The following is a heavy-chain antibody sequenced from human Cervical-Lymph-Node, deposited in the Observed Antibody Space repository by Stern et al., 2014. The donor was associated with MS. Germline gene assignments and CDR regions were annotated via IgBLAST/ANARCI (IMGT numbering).Heavy chain of an antibody. CDR3: AKDLLESGSNFDY. D-gene: IGHD5-12*01. Sequence: EVQLVESGGGLVQPGGSLRLSCAASGFTFSSYAMSWVRQAPGKGLEWVSVISGSGGRTYYADSVKGRFTISRDNSKNTLYLQMNSLRAEDTAVHYCAKDLLESGSNFDYWGQGTLVTVSS. CDR2: ISGSGGRT. J-gene: IGHJ4*02. CDR1: GFTFSSYA. V-gene: IGHV3-23*04.